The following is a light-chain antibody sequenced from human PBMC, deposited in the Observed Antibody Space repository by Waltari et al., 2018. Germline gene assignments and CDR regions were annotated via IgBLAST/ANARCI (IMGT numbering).Light chain of an antibody. J-gene: IGKJ2*03. V-gene: IGKV1-6*01. CDR3: QHYYNNPYS. CDR1: QNIYSN. Sequence: IQMTQSPSALSASVGDRVTISCRASQNIYSNLAWYQQKPGKAPKLLIYAASSLQSGIPSRFSGSGSGTDFTLTISSLQPEDSAAYYCQHYYNNPYSFGQGTKVEIK. CDR2: AAS.